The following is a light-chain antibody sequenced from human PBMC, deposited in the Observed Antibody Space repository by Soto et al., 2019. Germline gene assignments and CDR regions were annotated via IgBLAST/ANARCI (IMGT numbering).Light chain of an antibody. CDR1: QTIKSN. CDR2: GAS. V-gene: IGKV3-15*01. Sequence: VMTQSPATLSVSPGERATLSCRASQTIKSNLAWYQQKSGQPTRLLIYGASIRATGIPVRFSGSGSGTEFTLTISSLQSEDSALYYCQQYTNWPLFTFGQGTKLEIK. CDR3: QQYTNWPLFT. J-gene: IGKJ2*01.